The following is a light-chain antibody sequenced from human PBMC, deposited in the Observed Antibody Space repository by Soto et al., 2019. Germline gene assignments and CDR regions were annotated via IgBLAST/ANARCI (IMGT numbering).Light chain of an antibody. J-gene: IGKJ2*01. V-gene: IGKV3-20*01. CDR3: HQFGSSPLAFT. CDR2: GAS. CDR1: QSVSTRY. Sequence: ESMLTQSPGTLSLSPGERATLSCRASQSVSTRYLAWYQQKPGQAPRLLIYGASIRAAGIPYRFSGSGSGTDFTLTLSILEPEDFAVYYCHQFGSSPLAFTFGQGTKLEI.